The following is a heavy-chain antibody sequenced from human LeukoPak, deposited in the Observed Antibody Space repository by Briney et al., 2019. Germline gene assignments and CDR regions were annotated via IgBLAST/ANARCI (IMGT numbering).Heavy chain of an antibody. CDR1: GFTFSSYW. CDR3: ARDRGSYYRRYYFDY. D-gene: IGHD1-26*01. J-gene: IGHJ4*02. V-gene: IGHV3-7*01. CDR2: IKQDGSEK. Sequence: GGSLRLSCAASGFTFSSYWMSWVRQAPGKGLEWVANIKQDGSEKYYVDSVKSRFTISRDNAKNSLYLQMNSLRAEDTAVYYCARDRGSYYRRYYFDYWGQGTLVTVSS.